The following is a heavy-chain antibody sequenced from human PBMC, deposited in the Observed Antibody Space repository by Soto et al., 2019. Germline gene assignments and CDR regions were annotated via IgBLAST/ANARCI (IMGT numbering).Heavy chain of an antibody. CDR1: GGSISSYY. Sequence: PSETLSLTCTVSGGSISSYYWSWLRQPPGKGLEWIGYIYYSGSTNYNPSLKSRVTISVDTSKNQFSLKLSSVTAADTAVYYCASVIRFGELSRWFDPWGQGTLVTVSS. CDR3: ASVIRFGELSRWFDP. D-gene: IGHD3-10*01. CDR2: IYYSGST. J-gene: IGHJ5*02. V-gene: IGHV4-59*01.